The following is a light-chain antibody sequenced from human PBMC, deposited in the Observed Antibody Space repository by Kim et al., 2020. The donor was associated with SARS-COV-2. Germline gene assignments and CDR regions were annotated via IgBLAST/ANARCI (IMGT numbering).Light chain of an antibody. CDR1: SLRSYY. CDR2: GKN. CDR3: NSRDSSGKHLGV. Sequence: SSELTQDPAVSVALGQTVRITCQGDSLRSYYASWYQQKPGQAPVLVIYGKNNRPSGIPDRFSGSSSGNTASLTITGAQAEDEADYYCNSRDSSGKHLGVF. J-gene: IGLJ1*01. V-gene: IGLV3-19*01.